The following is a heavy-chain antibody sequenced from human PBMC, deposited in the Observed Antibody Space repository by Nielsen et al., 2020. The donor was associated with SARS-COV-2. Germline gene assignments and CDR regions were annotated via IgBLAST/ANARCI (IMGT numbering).Heavy chain of an antibody. D-gene: IGHD1-1*01. CDR1: GGAFSNFA. CDR2: IIPTLGAA. J-gene: IGHJ4*02. V-gene: IGHV1-69*13. CDR3: ASDGNTDGWNVTVY. Sequence: SVKVSCKASGGAFSNFAITWVRQAPGQGLEWMGGIIPTLGAANSAQKFQGRVTIAADAFTTTAYMELSSLRSEDTAIYYCASDGNTDGWNVTVYWGQGTVVTVSS.